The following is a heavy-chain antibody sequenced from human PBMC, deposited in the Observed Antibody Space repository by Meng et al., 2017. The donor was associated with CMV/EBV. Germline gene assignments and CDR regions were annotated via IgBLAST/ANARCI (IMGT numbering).Heavy chain of an antibody. Sequence: SVKVSCKASGGTFSSYAISWVRQAPGQGLEWMGGIIPIFGTANYAQKFQGRVTITTDESTSTAYMELSSLRSEDAAVYYCARSGVANFWFDPWGQGTLVTVSS. V-gene: IGHV1-69*05. CDR3: ARSGVANFWFDP. CDR2: IIPIFGTA. CDR1: GGTFSSYA. J-gene: IGHJ5*02. D-gene: IGHD1-1*01.